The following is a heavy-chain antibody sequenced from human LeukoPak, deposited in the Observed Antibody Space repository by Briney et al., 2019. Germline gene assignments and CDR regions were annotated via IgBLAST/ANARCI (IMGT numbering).Heavy chain of an antibody. J-gene: IGHJ5*02. D-gene: IGHD3-10*01. CDR1: GGSISSSSYY. V-gene: IGHV4-39*01. CDR3: ACYGSGSYNWFDP. Sequence: PSETLSLTCTVSGGSISSSSYYWGWIRQPPGKGLEWIGSTYYSGSTYYNPSLKSRVTISVDTSKNQFSLKLSSVTAADTAVYYCACYGSGSYNWFDPWGQGTLVTVSS. CDR2: TYYSGST.